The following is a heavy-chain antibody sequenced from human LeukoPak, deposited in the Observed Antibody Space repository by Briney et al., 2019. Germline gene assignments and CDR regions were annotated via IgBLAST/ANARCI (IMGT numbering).Heavy chain of an antibody. CDR1: GYTFTGYY. CDR3: ARGPAGTGPSFDY. V-gene: IGHV1-2*02. J-gene: IGHJ4*02. Sequence: ASVKVSCKASGYTFTGYYMHWVRQAPGQGLEWMGWINPNSGGTNYAQKFQGRVTMTRDTSISTAYMELSRLRSDDTAVYHCARGPAGTGPSFDYWGQGTLVTVSS. D-gene: IGHD6-13*01. CDR2: INPNSGGT.